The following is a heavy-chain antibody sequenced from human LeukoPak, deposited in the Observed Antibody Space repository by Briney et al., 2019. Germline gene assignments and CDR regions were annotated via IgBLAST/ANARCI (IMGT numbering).Heavy chain of an antibody. J-gene: IGHJ4*02. D-gene: IGHD6-13*01. CDR2: ISYDGSNK. V-gene: IGHV3-30*04. CDR1: GFTFSSYA. Sequence: GGSLRLSCAASGFTFSSYAMHWVRQAPGKGLEWVAVISYDGSNKYYADSVKGRFTISRDNSKNTLYLQMNSLRAEDTAVYYCATRGTGYSSPLNYWGQGTLVTVSS. CDR3: ATRGTGYSSPLNY.